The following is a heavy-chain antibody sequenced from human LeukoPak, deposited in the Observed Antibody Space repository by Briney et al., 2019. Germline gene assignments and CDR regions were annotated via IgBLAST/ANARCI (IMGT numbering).Heavy chain of an antibody. D-gene: IGHD6-13*01. Sequence: GASVKVSCKVSGYTLTELSMHWVRQAPGKGLEWMGGFDPEDGETIYAQKLQGRVTMTTDTSTSTAYMELRSLRSDDTAVYYCAAGYSSSCDYWGQGTLVTVSS. CDR2: FDPEDGET. CDR3: AAGYSSSCDY. CDR1: GYTLTELS. J-gene: IGHJ4*02. V-gene: IGHV1-24*01.